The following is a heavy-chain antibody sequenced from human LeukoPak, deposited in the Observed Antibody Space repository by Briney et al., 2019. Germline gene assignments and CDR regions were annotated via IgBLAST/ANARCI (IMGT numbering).Heavy chain of an antibody. CDR2: INPNSGGT. CDR3: AREGAYSYGPRDFDY. Sequence: GASVKVSCKASGYTFTGYYMHWVRQAPGQGLEWMGRINPNSGGTNYAQKFQGRVTMTRDTSISTAYMELSRLRSDDTAVYYCAREGAYSYGPRDFDYWGQGTLVTVSS. J-gene: IGHJ4*02. CDR1: GYTFTGYY. D-gene: IGHD5-18*01. V-gene: IGHV1-2*06.